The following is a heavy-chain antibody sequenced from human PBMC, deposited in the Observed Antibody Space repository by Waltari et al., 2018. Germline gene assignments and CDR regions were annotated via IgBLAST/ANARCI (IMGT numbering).Heavy chain of an antibody. J-gene: IGHJ4*02. Sequence: EVQLVESGGGLVQPGGSVRLSCAASGFPFSSYRMNWVRQAPGKGLEWVSYISSRSVTIYTAASVKGRYTISRDNAKNSRYPQMNGLRAEDTAVYYGARPGAHGRSGGYGPVGDWGQGTPFTVSS. CDR2: ISSRSVTI. V-gene: IGHV3-48*01. D-gene: IGHD6-13*01. CDR1: GFPFSSYR. CDR3: ARPGAHGRSGGYGPVGD.